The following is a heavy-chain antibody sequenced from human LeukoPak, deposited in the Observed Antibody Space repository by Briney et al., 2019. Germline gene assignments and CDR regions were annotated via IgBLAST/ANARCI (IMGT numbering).Heavy chain of an antibody. CDR1: GFTFSSYS. D-gene: IGHD3-16*01. CDR2: ISSSSSYI. CDR3: AKDPGDYVWGSYDY. Sequence: GGSLRLSCAASGFTFSSYSMNWVRQAPGKGLEWVSSISSSSSYIYYADSVKGRFTIPRDNAKNSLYLQMNSLRAEDTAVYYCAKDPGDYVWGSYDYWGQGTLVTVSS. V-gene: IGHV3-21*04. J-gene: IGHJ4*02.